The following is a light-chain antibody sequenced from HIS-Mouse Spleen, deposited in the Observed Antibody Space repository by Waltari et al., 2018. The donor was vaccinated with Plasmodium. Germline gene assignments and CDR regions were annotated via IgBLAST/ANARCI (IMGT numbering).Light chain of an antibody. CDR1: ILDKHY. J-gene: IGLJ3*02. CDR2: KDR. Sequence: SYELTPPSSVSVSPGQTARITCSGEILDKHYSRGFQQKPGKAPGLVIYKDRERPSGIPERFSGSSSGTTVTLTISGAQVEDEADYYCYSAADNNRVFGGGTKLTVL. V-gene: IGLV3-27*01. CDR3: YSAADNNRV.